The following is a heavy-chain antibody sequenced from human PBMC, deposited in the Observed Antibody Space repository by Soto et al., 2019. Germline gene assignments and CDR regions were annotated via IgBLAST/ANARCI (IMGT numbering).Heavy chain of an antibody. CDR3: ARGAMTGRNYYDSSGYYLDY. CDR1: GGTFSGYA. Sequence: GASVKVSCKASGGTFSGYAISWVRQAPGQGLEWMGGIIPIFGTANYAQKFQGRVTITADKSTSTACMELSSLRSEDTAVYYCARGAMTGRNYYDSSGYYLDYWGQGTLVTVSS. CDR2: IIPIFGTA. J-gene: IGHJ4*02. V-gene: IGHV1-69*06. D-gene: IGHD3-22*01.